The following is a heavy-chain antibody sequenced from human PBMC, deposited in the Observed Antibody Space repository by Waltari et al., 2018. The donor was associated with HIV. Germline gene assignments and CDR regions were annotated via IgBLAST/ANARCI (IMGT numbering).Heavy chain of an antibody. CDR2: IKQDGREK. V-gene: IGHV3-7*04. D-gene: IGHD3-10*01. J-gene: IGHJ4*02. Sequence: EVQLVESGGGLVQPGGSLRLSCAASGFTFSSYWMSWVRQAPGRGLEWVDNIKQDGREKYYVDSVNGRFTISRDNAENSLYLQMNSLRAEDTAVYYCARGGFYGSGSKVNWGQGTLVTVSS. CDR3: ARGGFYGSGSKVN. CDR1: GFTFSSYW.